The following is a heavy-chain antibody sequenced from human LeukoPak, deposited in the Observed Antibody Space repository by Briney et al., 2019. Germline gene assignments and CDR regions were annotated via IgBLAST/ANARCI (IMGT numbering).Heavy chain of an antibody. CDR3: ARVNHEWIDAFDI. Sequence: SETLSLTCTVSGGSISSGSYYWSWIRQPAGKGLEWIGRIYTSGSTNYNPSLKSRVTISVDTSKNQFSLKLSSVTAADTAVYYCARVNHEWIDAFDIWGQGTMVTVSS. CDR1: GGSISSGSYY. D-gene: IGHD3-3*01. CDR2: IYTSGST. J-gene: IGHJ3*02. V-gene: IGHV4-61*02.